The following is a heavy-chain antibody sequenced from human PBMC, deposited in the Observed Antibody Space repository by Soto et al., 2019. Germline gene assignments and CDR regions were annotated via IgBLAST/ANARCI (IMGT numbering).Heavy chain of an antibody. CDR3: AKALPGNYYYYGMDV. V-gene: IGHV4-4*02. CDR2: IYHSGST. J-gene: IGHJ6*02. Sequence: PSETLSLTXAVSGGSISSSNWWSWVRQPPGKGLEWIGEIYHSGSTNYNPSLKSRVTISVDKSKNQFSLKLSSVTAADTAVYYCAKALPGNYYYYGMDVWGQGTTVTVSS. CDR1: GGSISSSNW.